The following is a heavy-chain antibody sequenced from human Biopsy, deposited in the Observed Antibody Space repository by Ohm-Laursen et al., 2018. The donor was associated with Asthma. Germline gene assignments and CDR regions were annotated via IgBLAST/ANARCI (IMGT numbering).Heavy chain of an antibody. Sequence: SSVKVSCKAPGGTFSNFAISWVRQAPGQGLEWLGGIITVFGTTNYAQKFQGRVTITADESTSTAYMEVTSLRSEDTAIYYCARCQVGYSSGWSLLLKKIYYSGMDVWGQGTAVTASS. CDR3: ARCQVGYSSGWSLLLKKIYYSGMDV. V-gene: IGHV1-69*01. CDR1: GGTFSNFA. J-gene: IGHJ6*02. CDR2: IITVFGTT. D-gene: IGHD6-19*01.